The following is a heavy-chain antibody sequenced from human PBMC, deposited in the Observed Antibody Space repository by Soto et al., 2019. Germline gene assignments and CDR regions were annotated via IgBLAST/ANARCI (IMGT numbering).Heavy chain of an antibody. J-gene: IGHJ6*02. CDR1: GYTFTSYG. CDR2: ISAYNGDT. D-gene: IGHD3-22*01. CDR3: ARDSRWDSSGYYYSVYYGMDV. V-gene: IGHV1-18*01. Sequence: ASVKVSCKASGYTFTSYGISWVRQAPGQGLEWMGWISAYNGDTNYAQKLQGRVTMTTDTSTSTAYMELRSLRSDDTAVYYCARDSRWDSSGYYYSVYYGMDVWGQGTTVTVSS.